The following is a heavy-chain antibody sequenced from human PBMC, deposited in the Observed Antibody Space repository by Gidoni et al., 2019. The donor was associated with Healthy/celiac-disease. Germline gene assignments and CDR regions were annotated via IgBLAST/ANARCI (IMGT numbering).Heavy chain of an antibody. CDR3: TTDLGGIWFGEEFDY. CDR1: GFAFSNAW. CDR2: IKCKTDGGTT. Sequence: EVQLLGSGGGLVKPGGSVRLSCAASGFAFSNAWMSWVRQAPENGLEWGGLIKCKTDGGTTDYAEPVKVRFTISIDDSKNTRSLQMNSLKTEDTAVYYCTTDLGGIWFGEEFDYWGQGTLVTVSS. J-gene: IGHJ4*02. D-gene: IGHD3-10*01. V-gene: IGHV3-15*01.